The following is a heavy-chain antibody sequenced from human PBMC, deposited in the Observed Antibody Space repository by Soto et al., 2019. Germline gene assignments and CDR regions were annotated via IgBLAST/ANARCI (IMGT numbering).Heavy chain of an antibody. CDR3: ARSILWFGELRGKNWFDP. V-gene: IGHV4-30-2*01. CDR2: IYHSGST. J-gene: IGHJ5*02. CDR1: GGSISSGGYS. Sequence: PSETLSLTCAVSGGSISSGGYSWSWIRQPPGKGLEWIGYIYHSGSTYYNPSLKSRVTISVDRSKNQFSLKLSSVTAADTAVYYCARSILWFGELRGKNWFDPWGQGTLVTVSS. D-gene: IGHD3-10*01.